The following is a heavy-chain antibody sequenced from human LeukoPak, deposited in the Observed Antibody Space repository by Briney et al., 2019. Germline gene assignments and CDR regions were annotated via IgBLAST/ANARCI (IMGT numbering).Heavy chain of an antibody. CDR3: ARHPGYYDSSGYYVSAFDI. D-gene: IGHD3-22*01. J-gene: IGHJ3*02. CDR2: IYYSGST. V-gene: IGHV4-39*01. CDR1: CASIRSRSYY. Sequence: SDTVSLMRSVSCASIRSRSYYWGWIRKSPGRVLEWIGRIYYSGSTHFNQSLKNRFTRSVDKSVNHFALNLACVTAADTAVYYCARHPGYYDSSGYYVSAFDIWGQGTMVIVSS.